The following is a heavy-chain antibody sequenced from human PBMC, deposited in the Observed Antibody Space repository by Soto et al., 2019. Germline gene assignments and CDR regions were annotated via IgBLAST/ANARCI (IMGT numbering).Heavy chain of an antibody. CDR1: GYTFTTFG. D-gene: IGHD2-15*01. J-gene: IGHJ4*02. CDR2: INTNKGNT. Sequence: GASVKVSCKTSGYTFTTFGISWVRQAPGQGLEWMGWINTNKGNTDYAQKFRGRVTMTTDTSTSTAYMELRSLRSDDTAVYYCARARGGYIDYWGQGTLVTVSS. V-gene: IGHV1-18*01. CDR3: ARARGGYIDY.